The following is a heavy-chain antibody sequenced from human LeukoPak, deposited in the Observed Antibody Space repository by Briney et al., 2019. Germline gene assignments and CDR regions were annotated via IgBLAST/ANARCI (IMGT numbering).Heavy chain of an antibody. CDR2: LYYSGST. CDR1: GGSISSRSNY. CDR3: ARHYDLWSGYNY. Sequence: SETLSLTCTVSGGSISSRSNYWGWIRQPPGKGLEWIGSLYYSGSTYYNPSLKSRVTISVDTSKNQLSLKLSSVTAADTAVYYCARHYDLWSGYNYWGQGLLVTVSS. D-gene: IGHD3-3*01. J-gene: IGHJ4*02. V-gene: IGHV4-39*01.